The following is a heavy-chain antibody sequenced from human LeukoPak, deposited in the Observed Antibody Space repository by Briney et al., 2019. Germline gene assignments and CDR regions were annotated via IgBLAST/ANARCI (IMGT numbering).Heavy chain of an antibody. CDR3: SRGGGYGDY. CDR1: GASITSFY. J-gene: IGHJ4*02. CDR2: IHTNGGT. Sequence: SSETLSLTCTVSGASITSFYYNWIRQSAGKGLEWIGRIHTNGGTDYRPSLNSRVTISVDTSKKQISLKLTSVTAADTAVYFCSRGGGYGDYWGQGILATVSS. V-gene: IGHV4-4*07. D-gene: IGHD5-12*01.